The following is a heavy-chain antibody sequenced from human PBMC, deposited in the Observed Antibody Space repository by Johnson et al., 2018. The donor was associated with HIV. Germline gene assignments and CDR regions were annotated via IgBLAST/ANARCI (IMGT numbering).Heavy chain of an antibody. CDR1: GFTFNSYA. Sequence: QVQLVESGGGVVQPGTSLRLSCVASGFTFNSYAMHWVRQAPGKGLEWLSVIWYDGSNEYYADSVKGRFTISRDNSKNTLYLQMNSLRAEDTAVYYCAKDLFTEREDDVFDVWGQGTMVTVSS. CDR2: IWYDGSNE. V-gene: IGHV3-33*06. D-gene: IGHD1-26*01. J-gene: IGHJ3*01. CDR3: AKDLFTEREDDVFDV.